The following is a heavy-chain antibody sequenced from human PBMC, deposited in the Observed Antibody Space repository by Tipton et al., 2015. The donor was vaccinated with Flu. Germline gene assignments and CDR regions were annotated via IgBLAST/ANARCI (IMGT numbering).Heavy chain of an antibody. CDR1: GYSISSGYY. D-gene: IGHD3-9*01. CDR3: ARHDILTGITH. J-gene: IGHJ4*02. V-gene: IGHV4-38-2*02. CDR2: IYHSGST. Sequence: LRLSCTVSGYSISSGYYWGWLRPPPGKGVEWIGIIYHSGSTYYNPSLKGRVTISVDTSKNQFSLQLSSVTAADTAVYYCARHDILTGITHWGQGTRVTVSS.